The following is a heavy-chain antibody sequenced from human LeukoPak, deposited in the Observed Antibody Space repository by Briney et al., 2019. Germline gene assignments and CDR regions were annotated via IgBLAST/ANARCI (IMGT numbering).Heavy chain of an antibody. V-gene: IGHV5-51*01. CDR2: IYPGDSDT. CDR1: GYRFTSYW. J-gene: IGHJ5*02. D-gene: IGHD4-17*01. Sequence: PGESLKIYCKGSGYRFTSYWIGWVRQMPGKGLEWMGIIYPGDSDTRYSPSFQGQVTISADKSISTAYLQWSSLKASDTAMYYCARSLYGDYDWFDPWGQGTLVTVSS. CDR3: ARSLYGDYDWFDP.